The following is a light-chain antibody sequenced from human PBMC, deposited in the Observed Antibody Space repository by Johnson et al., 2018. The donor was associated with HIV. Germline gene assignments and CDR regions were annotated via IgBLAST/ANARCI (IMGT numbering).Light chain of an antibody. CDR2: ENN. J-gene: IGLJ1*01. Sequence: QPVLTQPPSVSAAPGQKVTISCSGSSSNIGNNYVSWYQQLPGTAPKLLIYENNKRPSGIPDRFSGSKSGTSATLGITGLQTGDEADYYCGTWDSSLSAVGVFGTGTKVTVL. CDR1: SSNIGNNY. V-gene: IGLV1-51*02. CDR3: GTWDSSLSAVGV.